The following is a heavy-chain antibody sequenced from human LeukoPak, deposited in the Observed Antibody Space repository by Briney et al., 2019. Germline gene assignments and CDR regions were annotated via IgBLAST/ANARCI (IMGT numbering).Heavy chain of an antibody. D-gene: IGHD3-16*02. J-gene: IGHJ4*02. Sequence: ASVKVSCKASGYTFTGYYMHWVRQAPGQGLEWMGIINPSGGSTSYAQKFQGRVTMTRDTSTSTVYMELSSLRSEDTAVYYCARAMITFGGVIVPLDYWGQGTLVTVSS. V-gene: IGHV1-46*01. CDR3: ARAMITFGGVIVPLDY. CDR1: GYTFTGYY. CDR2: INPSGGST.